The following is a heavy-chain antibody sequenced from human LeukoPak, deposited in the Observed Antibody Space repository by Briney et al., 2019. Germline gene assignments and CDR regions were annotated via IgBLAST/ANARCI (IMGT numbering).Heavy chain of an antibody. Sequence: SETLSLTCAVYGGSFSGYYWSWIRQPPGKGLEWIGEINHSGSTNYNPSLKSRVTISVDTSKNQFSLKLSSVTAADTAVYYCARVHPLGAAYCGGDCPGFDPWGQGTLVTVSS. D-gene: IGHD2-21*02. CDR2: INHSGST. V-gene: IGHV4-34*01. CDR3: ARVHPLGAAYCGGDCPGFDP. CDR1: GGSFSGYY. J-gene: IGHJ5*02.